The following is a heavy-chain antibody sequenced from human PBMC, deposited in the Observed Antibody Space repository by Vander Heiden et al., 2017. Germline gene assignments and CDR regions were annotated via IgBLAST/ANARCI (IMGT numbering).Heavy chain of an antibody. CDR3: ARVRNQRIAAGGNIPLGAPDY. CDR2: LYPGDSDT. CDR1: GYTFTTYW. D-gene: IGHD6-13*01. Sequence: EVQLVQSGAEVTKSGESLRISCKGSGYTFTTYWIGWVRQVPGKGLEWMGILYPGDSDTRYGPSFQGQVTISADKSISTVYLQWSSLQASDTAIYYCARVRNQRIAAGGNIPLGAPDYWGQGTLVTVTS. V-gene: IGHV5-51*01. J-gene: IGHJ4*02.